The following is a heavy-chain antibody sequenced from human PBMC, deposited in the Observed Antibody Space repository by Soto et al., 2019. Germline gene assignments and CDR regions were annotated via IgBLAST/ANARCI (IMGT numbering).Heavy chain of an antibody. J-gene: IGHJ4*02. CDR1: GGSFRGYC. CDR3: QGGDF. Sequence: SETLSLTCAVSGGSFRGYCWSWIRQSPDKGLEWIGEINDSGSTYYNPSFKSRLTISVDTSKSQISLTLTSVTAADSAVYYCQGGDFSARGTRVPVSS. D-gene: IGHD3-16*01. CDR2: INDSGST. V-gene: IGHV4-34*01.